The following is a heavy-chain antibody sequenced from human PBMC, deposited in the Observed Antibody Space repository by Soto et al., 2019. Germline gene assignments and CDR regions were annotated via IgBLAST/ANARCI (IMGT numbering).Heavy chain of an antibody. CDR3: ARALQIAAAGPYYYYGMNV. J-gene: IGHJ6*04. CDR2: IYSGGST. V-gene: IGHV3-53*01. CDR1: GFTVSSNY. Sequence: GGSLRLSCAASGFTVSSNYMSWVRQAPGKGLEWVSVIYSGGSTYYADSVKGRFTISRDNSKNTLYLQMNSLRAEDTAVYYCARALQIAAAGPYYYYGMNVWGKGTTVTAPS. D-gene: IGHD6-13*01.